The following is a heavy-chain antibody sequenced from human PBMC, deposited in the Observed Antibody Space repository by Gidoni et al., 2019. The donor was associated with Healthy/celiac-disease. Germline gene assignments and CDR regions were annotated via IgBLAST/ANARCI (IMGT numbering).Heavy chain of an antibody. D-gene: IGHD2-8*01. CDR2: INPNSGGT. CDR1: GYTFTGYY. Sequence: QVQLVQSGAEVQKPGASVKVTCKASGYTFTGYYMHWVRQAPGQGLEWMGWINPNSGGTNYAQKFQGRVTMTRDTSISTAYMELSRLRSDDTAVYYCARDLLYGLMVYASYGMDVWGQGTTVTVSS. CDR3: ARDLLYGLMVYASYGMDV. J-gene: IGHJ6*02. V-gene: IGHV1-2*02.